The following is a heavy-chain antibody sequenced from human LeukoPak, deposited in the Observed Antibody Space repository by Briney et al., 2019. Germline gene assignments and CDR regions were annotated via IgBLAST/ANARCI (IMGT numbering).Heavy chain of an antibody. Sequence: PSETLSLTCAVYGGSFSGYYWSWIRQPPGKGLEWIGEINHSGSTNCNPSLQSRVTISVDKSKNQFSLKLTSVTAADTAVYYCARVSGSLNWFDPWGQGTLVTVSS. CDR3: ARVSGSLNWFDP. D-gene: IGHD1-26*01. J-gene: IGHJ5*02. CDR1: GGSFSGYY. CDR2: INHSGST. V-gene: IGHV4-34*01.